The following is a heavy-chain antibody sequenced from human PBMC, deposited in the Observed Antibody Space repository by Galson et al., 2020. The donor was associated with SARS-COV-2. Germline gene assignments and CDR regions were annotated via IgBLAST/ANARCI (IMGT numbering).Heavy chain of an antibody. D-gene: IGHD1-26*01. CDR3: ARDSKWELQNYYYYGMDV. CDR2: IKQDGSEK. V-gene: IGHV3-7*01. J-gene: IGHJ6*02. Sequence: TGGSLRLSCAASGFTFSSYWMSWVRQAPGKGLEWVANIKQDGSEKYYVDSVKGRFTISRDNAKNSLYLQMNSLRAEDTAVYYCARDSKWELQNYYYYGMDVWGQGTTVTVSS. CDR1: GFTFSSYW.